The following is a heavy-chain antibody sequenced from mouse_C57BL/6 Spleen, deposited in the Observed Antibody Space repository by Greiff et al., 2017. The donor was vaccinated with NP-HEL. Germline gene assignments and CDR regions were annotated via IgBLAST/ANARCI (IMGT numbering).Heavy chain of an antibody. CDR1: GFTFSSYA. D-gene: IGHD2-2*01. J-gene: IGHJ1*03. V-gene: IGHV5-4*03. CDR2: ISDGGSYT. Sequence: DVKLVESGGGLVKPGGSLKLSCAASGFTFSSYAMSWVRQTPEKRLEWVATISDGGSYTYYPDNVKGRFTISRDNAKNNLYLQMSHLKSEDTAMYYCARGYEDWYFDVWGTGTTVTVSS. CDR3: ARGYEDWYFDV.